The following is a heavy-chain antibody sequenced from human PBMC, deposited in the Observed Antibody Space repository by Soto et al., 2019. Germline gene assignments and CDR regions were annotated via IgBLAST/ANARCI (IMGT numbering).Heavy chain of an antibody. CDR3: ASRSYDFWSGYIRSSGMDV. J-gene: IGHJ6*02. Sequence: PGGSLRLSCAASGFTVSSNYMSWVCQAPGKGLEWVSVIYSGGSTYYADSVKGRFTISRDNSKNTLYLQMNSLRAEDTAVYYCASRSYDFWSGYIRSSGMDVWGQGTTVTVSS. D-gene: IGHD3-3*01. CDR1: GFTVSSNY. CDR2: IYSGGST. V-gene: IGHV3-53*01.